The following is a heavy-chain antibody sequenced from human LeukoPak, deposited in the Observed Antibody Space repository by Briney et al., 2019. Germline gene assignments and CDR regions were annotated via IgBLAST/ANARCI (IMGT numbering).Heavy chain of an antibody. CDR3: ARRGWGAYFI. J-gene: IGHJ3*02. Sequence: SETLSLTCTVSGGSISSYYWSWIRQPPGKGLEWIGYIYYSGSTNYNPSLKSRVTISVDTSKNQFSLKLSSVTAADTAVFYCARRGWGAYFIWGQGTMVTVSS. CDR2: IYYSGST. V-gene: IGHV4-59*12. D-gene: IGHD1-26*01. CDR1: GGSISSYY.